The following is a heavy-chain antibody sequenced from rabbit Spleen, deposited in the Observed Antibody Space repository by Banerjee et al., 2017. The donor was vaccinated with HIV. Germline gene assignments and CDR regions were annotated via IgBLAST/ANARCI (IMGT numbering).Heavy chain of an antibody. CDR2: INAGSSGGT. V-gene: IGHV1S45*01. J-gene: IGHJ6*01. CDR3: TRGGKLYYRYSDATHGADGMDL. D-gene: IGHD6-1*01. CDR1: GFPFSDKDV. Sequence: QEQLEESGGGLVKPEGSLTLTCKASGFPFSDKDVMCWVRQAPGKGLEWIACINAGSSGGTYYASWARGRFTISKTSSTTVTLQMTSLTAADTATYFCTRGGKLYYRYSDATHGADGMDLWGPGTLVTVS.